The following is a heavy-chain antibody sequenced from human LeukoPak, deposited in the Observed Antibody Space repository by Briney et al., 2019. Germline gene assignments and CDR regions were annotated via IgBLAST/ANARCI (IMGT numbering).Heavy chain of an antibody. J-gene: IGHJ3*02. Sequence: ASVKVSCKASGYTFTGYYTHWVRQAPGQGLEWMGWINPNSDDTNFAQKFQGRVTMTRDTSISTAYMELSSLRSDDTAVYYCARVTVVRAFDIWGQGTMVTVSS. CDR3: ARVTVVRAFDI. CDR2: INPNSDDT. V-gene: IGHV1-2*02. D-gene: IGHD3-22*01. CDR1: GYTFTGYY.